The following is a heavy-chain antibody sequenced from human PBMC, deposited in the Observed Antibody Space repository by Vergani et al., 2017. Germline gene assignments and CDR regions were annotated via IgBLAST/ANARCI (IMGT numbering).Heavy chain of an antibody. CDR3: AGNVGDIVATFYYYGMDV. Sequence: QVQLVQSGAEVKKPGSSVKVSCKASGGTFSSYAISWVRQAPGQGLEWMGRIIPILGIANYAQKFQGRVTITADKSTSTAYMELSSLRSEATAVYYCAGNVGDIVATFYYYGMDVWGQGP. CDR2: IIPILGIA. V-gene: IGHV1-69*04. J-gene: IGHJ6*02. D-gene: IGHD5-12*01. CDR1: GGTFSSYA.